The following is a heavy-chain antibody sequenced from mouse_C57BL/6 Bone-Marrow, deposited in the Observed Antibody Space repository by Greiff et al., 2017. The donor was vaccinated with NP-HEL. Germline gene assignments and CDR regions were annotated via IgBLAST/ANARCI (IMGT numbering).Heavy chain of an antibody. Sequence: VQLQESGPGLVKPSQSLLLTCPTTGFPITSGYYWIWIRQPPGKPPEWMGYIPHSGETFYNPSLQSPISITGETSKNQFFLQLISVTTEYTAMYYCARDSSGYGDFDNWCQGTTLTVSS. CDR2: IPHSGET. D-gene: IGHD3-2*02. V-gene: IGHV12-3*01. J-gene: IGHJ2*01. CDR1: GFPITSGYY. CDR3: ARDSSGYGDFDN.